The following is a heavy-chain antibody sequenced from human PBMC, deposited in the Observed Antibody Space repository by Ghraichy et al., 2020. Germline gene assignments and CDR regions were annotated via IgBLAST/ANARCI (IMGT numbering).Heavy chain of an antibody. D-gene: IGHD5-18*01. CDR2: INPNNGGT. CDR3: AREDTPMGADDIDY. CDR1: GYIFTDFY. J-gene: IGHJ4*02. Sequence: ASVKVSCKASGYIFTDFYMHWVRQAPGQGLEWMGWINPNNGGTNYAQKFQGRVIMTRDTSISAAYMELSRLRSDDTAVYYCAREDTPMGADDIDYWGQGTLVTVSS. V-gene: IGHV1-2*02.